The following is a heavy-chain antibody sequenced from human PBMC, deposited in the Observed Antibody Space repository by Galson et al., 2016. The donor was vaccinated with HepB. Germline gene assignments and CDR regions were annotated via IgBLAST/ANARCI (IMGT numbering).Heavy chain of an antibody. D-gene: IGHD1-26*01. J-gene: IGHJ4*02. Sequence: SLRLSCAASGLTFTNYWMTWVRQAPGKGLEWVANINQDGSEKYYVDSVKGRSTISRDNAQNSLYLQMNSLRVEDTAVDYCAHSTIGWGQGTLVTVSS. V-gene: IGHV3-7*02. CDR1: GLTFTNYW. CDR3: AHSTIG. CDR2: INQDGSEK.